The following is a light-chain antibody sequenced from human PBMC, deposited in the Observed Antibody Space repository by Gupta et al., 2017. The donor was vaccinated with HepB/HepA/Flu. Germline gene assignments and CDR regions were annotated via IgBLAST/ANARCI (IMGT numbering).Light chain of an antibody. CDR3: QRDNTTRT. CDR2: KAS. Sequence: DMQMTQSPSTLSASVGDRVTITCRTSQNIINWLAWYQQKPGEAPKVLIYKASKVGSGVPSRISGSGSGTEFTLTSSRLQPDDSANYYCQRDNTTRTFGQGTKVEVK. V-gene: IGKV1-5*03. CDR1: QNIINW. J-gene: IGKJ1*01.